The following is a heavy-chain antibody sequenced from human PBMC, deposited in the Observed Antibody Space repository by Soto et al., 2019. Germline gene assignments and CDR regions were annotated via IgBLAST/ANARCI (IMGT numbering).Heavy chain of an antibody. CDR3: ARTMGLSSSSWTTYGMDV. CDR1: GFALSSYV. D-gene: IGHD6-13*01. CDR2: IGTGGDT. Sequence: WGPLRLSCAASGFALSSYVLHWVRRAPGKGPEWVSAIGTGGDTYYADSVMGRFTISRDNAKKSLYLQMNSLIAEDMAVYYCARTMGLSSSSWTTYGMDVWGQGTTVTVS. J-gene: IGHJ6*02. V-gene: IGHV3-13*01.